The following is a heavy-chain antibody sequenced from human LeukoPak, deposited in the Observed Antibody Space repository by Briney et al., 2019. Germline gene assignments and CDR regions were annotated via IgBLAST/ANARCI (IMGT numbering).Heavy chain of an antibody. CDR2: IYYSGST. Sequence: SETLSLTCAVYGGSFSGYYWSWIRQPPGKGLEWIGYIYYSGSTYYNPSLKSRVTISVDTSKNQFSLKLSSVTAADTAVYYCAREASPHYYDSSGYSLHFDYWGQGTLVTVSS. V-gene: IGHV4-30-4*01. D-gene: IGHD3-22*01. CDR1: GGSFSGYY. J-gene: IGHJ4*02. CDR3: AREASPHYYDSSGYSLHFDY.